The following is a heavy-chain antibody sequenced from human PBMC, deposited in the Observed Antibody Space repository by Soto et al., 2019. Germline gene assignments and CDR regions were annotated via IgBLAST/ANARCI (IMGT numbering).Heavy chain of an antibody. J-gene: IGHJ6*01. Sequence: QVQLVQSGAEVKKPGSSVKVSCKASGGTLRNYAITSVRQAPGQGLERRGGIIPIFGAPNYAQRVQGRVTITADESTSTAYMELRSLRSEDTAVYYCASARLRRPAGTGPGMDVSGHATKVTVSS. V-gene: IGHV1-69*01. CDR3: ASARLRRPAGTGPGMDV. CDR2: IIPIFGAP. D-gene: IGHD6-13*01. CDR1: GGTLRNYA.